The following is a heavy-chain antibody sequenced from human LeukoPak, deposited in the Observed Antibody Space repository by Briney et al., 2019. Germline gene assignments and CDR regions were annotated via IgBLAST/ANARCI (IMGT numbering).Heavy chain of an antibody. J-gene: IGHJ4*02. V-gene: IGHV4-39*01. CDR2: IYYSGRT. CDR1: VGSLSSSSDY. Sequence: PSETLSLSRTVSVGSLSSSSDYSGSVRPPPGKGLGWIGSIYYSGRTYYNPSLKSRVTISVDTSTNQFSLKLSSVTAADTAVYYCARHSGSWYSYFDYWGQGTLVTVSS. D-gene: IGHD6-13*01. CDR3: ARHSGSWYSYFDY.